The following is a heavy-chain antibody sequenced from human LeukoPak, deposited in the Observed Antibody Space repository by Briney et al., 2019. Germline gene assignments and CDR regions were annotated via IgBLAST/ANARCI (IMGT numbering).Heavy chain of an antibody. V-gene: IGHV3-30*02. D-gene: IGHD5-18*01. Sequence: GGSLRLSCAASGFTFSSYGMHWVRQAPGKGLEWVAFIRYDGSNKYYADSVKGRFTISRDNANNSLYLQMNSLRAEDTAVYYCAREFTPLIQFWPRSLDDRYGMDVWGQGTTVTVSS. J-gene: IGHJ6*02. CDR2: IRYDGSNK. CDR1: GFTFSSYG. CDR3: AREFTPLIQFWPRSLDDRYGMDV.